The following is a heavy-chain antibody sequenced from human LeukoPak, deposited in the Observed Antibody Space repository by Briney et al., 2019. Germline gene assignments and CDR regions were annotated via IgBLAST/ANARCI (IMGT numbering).Heavy chain of an antibody. V-gene: IGHV4-30-4*08. CDR3: ARDRLISRGVINWYFDL. D-gene: IGHD3-10*01. CDR2: IYYSGST. CDR1: GGSVSSGSYY. Sequence: PSETLSLTCTVSGGSVSSGSYYWSWIRQPPGKGLEWIGYIYYSGSTYYNPSLKSRVTISVDTSKNQFSLKLCSVTAADTAVYYCARDRLISRGVINWYFDLWGRGTLVTVSS. J-gene: IGHJ2*01.